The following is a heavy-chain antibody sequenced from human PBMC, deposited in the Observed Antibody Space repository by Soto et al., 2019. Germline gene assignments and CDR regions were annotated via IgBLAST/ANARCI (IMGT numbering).Heavy chain of an antibody. D-gene: IGHD4-17*01. J-gene: IGHJ4*01. Sequence: ASVKVSCKASGYTFTIYYIHGVLQSPLQGLEWMGIINPSGGSTSYAQKFQGRVTMTRDTSTSTVYMELSSLRSEDTAVYYCARARFTTVTTWWYFDYWGHGTLVTVSS. CDR2: INPSGGST. CDR3: ARARFTTVTTWWYFDY. V-gene: IGHV1-46*01. CDR1: GYTFTIYY.